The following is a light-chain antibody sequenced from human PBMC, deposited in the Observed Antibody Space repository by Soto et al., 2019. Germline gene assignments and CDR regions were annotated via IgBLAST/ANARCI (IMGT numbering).Light chain of an antibody. V-gene: IGLV2-14*03. CDR3: SSYTTSSTVV. J-gene: IGLJ1*01. CDR2: EVS. CDR1: SSDGGGYSF. Sequence: QSLLTQPASVFGSPGQSITISCTGTSSDGGGYSFVSWYQQHPGKAPKLMIYEVSNRPSGVPNRFSGSKSGNTASLTISGLQPEDEADYYCSSYTTSSTVVFGTGTK.